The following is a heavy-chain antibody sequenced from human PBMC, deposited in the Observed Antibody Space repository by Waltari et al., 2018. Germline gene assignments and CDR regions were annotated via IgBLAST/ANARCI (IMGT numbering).Heavy chain of an antibody. CDR1: GFTFSTLA. V-gene: IGHV3-23*01. CDR2: IITSSDT. J-gene: IGHJ4*02. Sequence: EVQLLESGGGLIQPGGSLRLSCAASGFTFSTLAMNWVRQAPGGGLEWVSGIITSSDTYDADSVKGRFTISRDNSKNILYLQMNSLRADDTAVYYCVKGDWGDFWGQGTLVTVSS. D-gene: IGHD2-21*02. CDR3: VKGDWGDF.